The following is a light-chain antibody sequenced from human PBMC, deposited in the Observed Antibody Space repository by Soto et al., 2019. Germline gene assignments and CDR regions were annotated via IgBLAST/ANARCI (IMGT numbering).Light chain of an antibody. CDR3: SSYAGSNTLV. J-gene: IGLJ2*01. CDR1: SSNIGGNS. CDR2: EVN. V-gene: IGLV2-8*01. Sequence: QSVMTQPPSVSAAPGQRVTISCSGSSSNIGGNSVSWYQQLPGTAPKLIISEVNKRPSGVPDRFSGSKSGNTASLTVSGLQAEDEANYYCSSYAGSNTLVFGGGTKVTVL.